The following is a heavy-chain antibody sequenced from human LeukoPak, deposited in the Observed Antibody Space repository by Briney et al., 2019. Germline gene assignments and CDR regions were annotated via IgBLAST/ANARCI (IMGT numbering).Heavy chain of an antibody. CDR1: GFTFSSYA. J-gene: IGHJ4*02. CDR2: IYSGGST. CDR3: AVGANGIFDY. Sequence: GGSLRLSCAASGFTFSSYAMSWVRQAPGKGLEWVSVIYSGGSTYYADSVKGRFTISRDNSKNTLYLQMNSLRAEDTAVYYCAVGANGIFDYWGQGTLVTVSS. V-gene: IGHV3-53*01. D-gene: IGHD1-26*01.